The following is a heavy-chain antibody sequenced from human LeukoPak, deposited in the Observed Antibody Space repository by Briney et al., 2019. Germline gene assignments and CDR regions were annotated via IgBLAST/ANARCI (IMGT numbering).Heavy chain of an antibody. D-gene: IGHD6-19*01. Sequence: PSETLSLTCTASDDSISRDFWTWIRQPPGKGLEWIGEINHSGSTNYNPSLKSRVTISVDTSKNQFSLKLSSVTAADTAVYYCATAGGGWPKVPFDYWGQGTLVTVSS. V-gene: IGHV4-34*01. J-gene: IGHJ4*02. CDR1: DDSISRDF. CDR3: ATAGGGWPKVPFDY. CDR2: INHSGST.